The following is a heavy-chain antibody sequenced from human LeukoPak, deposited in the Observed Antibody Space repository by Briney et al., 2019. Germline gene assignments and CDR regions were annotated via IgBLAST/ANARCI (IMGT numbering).Heavy chain of an antibody. J-gene: IGHJ4*02. CDR1: GGSFSGYY. V-gene: IGHV4-34*01. Sequence: PSETLSLTCAVYGGSFSGYYWSWIRQPPGKGLEWIGEINHSGSTNYNPSLKSRVTISVDTSKNQFSLKLSSVTAADTAVYYCARHRSKWLQSPFDCWGQGTLVTVSS. D-gene: IGHD5-24*01. CDR2: INHSGST. CDR3: ARHRSKWLQSPFDC.